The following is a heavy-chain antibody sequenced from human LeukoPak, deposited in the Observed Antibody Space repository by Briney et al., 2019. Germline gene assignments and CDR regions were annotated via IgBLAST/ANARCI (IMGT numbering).Heavy chain of an antibody. CDR2: ISWNSGSI. CDR1: GFTFDDYA. V-gene: IGHV3-9*01. J-gene: IGHJ4*02. CDR3: AKDYYDSSGYYEEGYDY. Sequence: QPGRSLRLSCAASGFTFDDYAMHWVRQAPGKGLEWVSGISWNSGSIGYADSVKGRFTISRDNAKNSLYLQMNSLRAEDTAVYYCAKDYYDSSGYYEEGYDYWGQGTLVTVFS. D-gene: IGHD3-22*01.